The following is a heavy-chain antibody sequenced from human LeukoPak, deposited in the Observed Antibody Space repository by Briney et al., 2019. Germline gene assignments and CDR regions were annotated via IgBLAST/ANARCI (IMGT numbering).Heavy chain of an antibody. CDR2: IYWNDYK. D-gene: IGHD1-26*01. CDR3: AHRRGYYFDY. V-gene: IGHV2-5*01. CDR1: GFSLSTSGVG. Sequence: SALTLVKPTQTFTLTCSFFGFSLSTSGVGVGWIRQPPGKGMEWHALIYWNDYKRYSPSPQSRLTIPRDNSKNQVVLTMPNMDPVDTATYYWAHRRGYYFDYWGQGTLVTVSS. J-gene: IGHJ4*02.